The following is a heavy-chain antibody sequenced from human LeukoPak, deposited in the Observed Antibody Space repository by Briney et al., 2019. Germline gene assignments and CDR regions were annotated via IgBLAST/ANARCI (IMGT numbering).Heavy chain of an antibody. J-gene: IGHJ3*02. Sequence: SVKVSCKASGYTFTSYGISWVRQAPGQGLEWMGGIIPIFGTANYAQKFQGRVTITADESTSTAYMELSSLRSEDTAVYYCAARGSSRLGALDIWGQGTMVTVSS. D-gene: IGHD1-26*01. CDR3: AARGSSRLGALDI. CDR2: IIPIFGTA. CDR1: GYTFTSYG. V-gene: IGHV1-69*13.